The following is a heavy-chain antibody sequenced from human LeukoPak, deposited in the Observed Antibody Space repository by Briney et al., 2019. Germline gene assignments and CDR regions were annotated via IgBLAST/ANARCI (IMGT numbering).Heavy chain of an antibody. V-gene: IGHV3-30-3*01. CDR2: ISYDGSNK. J-gene: IGHJ5*02. D-gene: IGHD6-6*01. CDR3: ARVFRIAARPAWFDP. Sequence: QPGGSLRLSCAASGFTFSSNAMSWVRQAPGKGLEWVAVISYDGSNKYYADSVKGRFTISRDNSKNTLYLQMNSLRAEDTAVYYCARVFRIAARPAWFDPWGQGTLVTVSS. CDR1: GFTFSSNA.